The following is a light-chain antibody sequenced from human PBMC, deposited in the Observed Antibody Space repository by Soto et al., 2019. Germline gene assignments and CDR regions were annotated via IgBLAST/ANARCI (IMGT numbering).Light chain of an antibody. Sequence: QSVLTQPPSASGSPGQRVTISCSGSSSNIGSNSVYWYQQLPGTAPKLLIYRNNQRPSGVPDRFSGSKSGTSASLAISGLRSEDEADYYCAAWADTLSGVVFGGGTKLTVL. J-gene: IGLJ2*01. CDR3: AAWADTLSGVV. V-gene: IGLV1-47*01. CDR2: RNN. CDR1: SSNIGSNS.